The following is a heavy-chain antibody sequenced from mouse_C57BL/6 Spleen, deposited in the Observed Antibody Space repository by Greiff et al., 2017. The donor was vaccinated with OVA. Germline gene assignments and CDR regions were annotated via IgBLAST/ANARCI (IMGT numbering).Heavy chain of an antibody. V-gene: IGHV1-64*01. Sequence: VQLQESGAELVKPGASVKFSCKASGYPFSSYWMHWVKQRPGQGLEWIGLIHPDSGSTNYNEKFKGKATLTGDKSSSTAYMQLSSLTSEDSAVYYCARRKQGRVFAYWGQGTPLTVSA. CDR3: ARRKQGRVFAY. J-gene: IGHJ3*01. CDR1: GYPFSSYW. CDR2: IHPDSGST. D-gene: IGHD3-1*01.